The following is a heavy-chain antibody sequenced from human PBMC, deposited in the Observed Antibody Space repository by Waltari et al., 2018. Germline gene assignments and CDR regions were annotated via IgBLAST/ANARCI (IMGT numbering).Heavy chain of an antibody. J-gene: IGHJ5*02. D-gene: IGHD2-21*02. Sequence: QVQLQESGPSRRKTSEQLSRSGTVCGGSIGGFYWSWVRQPPVKGLDLIGYIYYTGSTNFNPSLKSRVTMSVDTSKNQFSLKLSSVTAADTAFYYCARGGGGDWEWFDPWGQGTLVTVSS. V-gene: IGHV4-59*01. CDR2: IYYTGST. CDR3: ARGGGGDWEWFDP. CDR1: GGSIGGFY.